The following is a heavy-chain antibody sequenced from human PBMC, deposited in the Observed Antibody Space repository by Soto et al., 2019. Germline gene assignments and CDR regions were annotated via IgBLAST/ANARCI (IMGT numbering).Heavy chain of an antibody. V-gene: IGHV1-18*01. CDR3: AGGRYGDY. J-gene: IGHJ4*02. D-gene: IGHD1-1*01. Sequence: QVHLVQSGAEVKKPGASVKVSCKGSGYGFTTYGITWVRQAPGQGLEWMAWISARNGNTNYAQKLQGRVTVTRDTSTSTAYMELRSLRSDDTAVYYCAGGRYGDYWGQGALVTVSS. CDR1: GYGFTTYG. CDR2: ISARNGNT.